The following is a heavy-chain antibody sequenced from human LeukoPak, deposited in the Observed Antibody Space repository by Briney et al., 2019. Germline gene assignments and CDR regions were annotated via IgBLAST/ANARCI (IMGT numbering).Heavy chain of an antibody. CDR1: GYTFTNYW. J-gene: IGHJ1*01. D-gene: IGHD6-19*01. CDR2: INPGDSDA. V-gene: IGHV5-51*01. CDR3: ARPLGQWLPND. Sequence: GESLKISCKASGYTFTNYWIGWVRQMPGKGLEWMAIINPGDSDARYSPSFQGQVTISADKSITTAYLQWSSLKPLDTAMYYCARPLGQWLPNDWGQGTLVTVSS.